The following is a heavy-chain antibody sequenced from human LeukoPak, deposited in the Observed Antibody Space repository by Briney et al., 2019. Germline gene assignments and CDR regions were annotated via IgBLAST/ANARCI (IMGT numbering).Heavy chain of an antibody. J-gene: IGHJ3*02. Sequence: PGGSLRLSCAASGFTFSSYSMNWVRQAPGKGLEWVSSISSSSSYIYYADSVKGRFTISRDNAKNSLYLQMNSLGAEDTAVYYCARDPLVKGAFDIWGQGTMVTVSS. CDR3: ARDPLVKGAFDI. CDR2: ISSSSSYI. CDR1: GFTFSSYS. D-gene: IGHD3-9*01. V-gene: IGHV3-21*01.